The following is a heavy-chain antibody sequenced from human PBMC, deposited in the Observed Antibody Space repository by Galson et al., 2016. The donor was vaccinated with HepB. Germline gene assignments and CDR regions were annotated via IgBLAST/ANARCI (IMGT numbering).Heavy chain of an antibody. J-gene: IGHJ4*02. CDR2: ISSTSDTI. Sequence: SLRLSCAASGFTFSIYSMNWVRQAPGKGLEWVAYISSTSDTIYYADSVKGRFTISRDNDKNSLYLQLSNLRDDDPALYCCARESQGRLGYWGQGTLVTVSS. CDR3: ARESQGRLGY. D-gene: IGHD3-16*01. CDR1: GFTFSIYS. V-gene: IGHV3-48*02.